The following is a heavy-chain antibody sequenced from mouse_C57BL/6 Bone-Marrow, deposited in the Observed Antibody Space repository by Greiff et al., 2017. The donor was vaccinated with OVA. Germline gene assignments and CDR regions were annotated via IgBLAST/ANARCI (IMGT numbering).Heavy chain of an antibody. V-gene: IGHV1-53*01. CDR3: EREEGYSDYVESDYAMDY. CDR2: INPSNGGT. Sequence: QVQLQQPGTELVKPGASVKLSCKASGYTFTSYWMHWVKQRPGQGLEWIGNINPSNGGTNYNEKFKSKTTLTVDKSSSITYMQLSSLTSEDSAVYYCEREEGYSDYVESDYAMDYWGQGTSVTVSS. CDR1: GYTFTSYW. J-gene: IGHJ4*01. D-gene: IGHD2-13*01.